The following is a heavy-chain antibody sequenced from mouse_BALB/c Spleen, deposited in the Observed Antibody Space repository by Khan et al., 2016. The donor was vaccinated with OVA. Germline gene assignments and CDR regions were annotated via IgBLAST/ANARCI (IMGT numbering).Heavy chain of an antibody. CDR3: ARDYCGNCYFDY. Sequence: EVQLQESGPGLMKPSQSLSLTCSVTGYSITSGYNWNWIRQFPGNKLEWMGYISYDGSKKYNPSLKNRISITLETSKNQFFLKLNSVTTEDTATNYCARDYCGNCYFDYWGQGTTLTVSS. D-gene: IGHD1-1*01. J-gene: IGHJ2*01. V-gene: IGHV3-6*02. CDR2: ISYDGSK. CDR1: GYSITSGYN.